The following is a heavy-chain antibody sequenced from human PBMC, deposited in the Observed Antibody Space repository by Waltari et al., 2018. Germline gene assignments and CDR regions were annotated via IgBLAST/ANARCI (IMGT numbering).Heavy chain of an antibody. CDR3: TRVRVYYSSSWSDFDY. J-gene: IGHJ4*02. CDR1: GFTFGDYA. V-gene: IGHV3-49*04. CDR2: IRSKAFGGTT. D-gene: IGHD6-13*01. Sequence: EVQLVESGGGLVQPGRSLRLSCTASGFTFGDYAMSWVRQAPGKGLEWVGFIRSKAFGGTTEYAASVKGRFTISRDDSKSIAYLQMNSLKTEDTALYYCTRVRVYYSSSWSDFDYWGQGTLVTVSS.